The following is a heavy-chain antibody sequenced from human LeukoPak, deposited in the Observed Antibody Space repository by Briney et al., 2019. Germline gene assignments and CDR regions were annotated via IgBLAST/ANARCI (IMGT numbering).Heavy chain of an antibody. CDR3: ARGPTPDLDYYYYYGMDV. D-gene: IGHD1-14*01. V-gene: IGHV5-51*01. Sequence: GESLKISCKGSGYSFTSYWIGWVRQMPGKGLEWMGIIYPGDSDTRYSPSFQGQVTISAEKSISTAYLQWSSLKASDTAMYYCARGPTPDLDYYYYYGMDVWGQGTTVTVSS. CDR1: GYSFTSYW. J-gene: IGHJ6*02. CDR2: IYPGDSDT.